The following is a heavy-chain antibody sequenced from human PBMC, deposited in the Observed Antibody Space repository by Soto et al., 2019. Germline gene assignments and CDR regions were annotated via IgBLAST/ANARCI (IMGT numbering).Heavy chain of an antibody. CDR3: ARDSREYNAYDYN. Sequence: PVWSLRLSCSASLFTFSSYSMNWVLHAPCKWLECVSIITITGFIDYADSVKGRFTISRDNAKSSLYLQMNSLRAEDTAVYYCARDSREYNAYDYNWGQGTLVTVSS. V-gene: IGHV3-21*01. CDR2: IITITGFI. J-gene: IGHJ4*02. D-gene: IGHD5-12*01. CDR1: LFTFSSYS.